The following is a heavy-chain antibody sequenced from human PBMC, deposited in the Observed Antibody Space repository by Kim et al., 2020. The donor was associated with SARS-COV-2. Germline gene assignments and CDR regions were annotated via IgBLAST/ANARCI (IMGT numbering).Heavy chain of an antibody. V-gene: IGHV4-39*01. D-gene: IGHD6-19*01. CDR1: VGSISSGTYY. CDR3: GYSSAWYKGSPFGY. Sequence: SETLSLTCTVSVGSISSGTYYWGWIRQPPGKGLEWIGSIYYSGSTYYNPSLKSRVTISVDTSKNQFSLKLSSVTAADTAVYYCGYSSAWYKGSPFGYWGQGNLVTVSS. J-gene: IGHJ4*02. CDR2: IYYSGST.